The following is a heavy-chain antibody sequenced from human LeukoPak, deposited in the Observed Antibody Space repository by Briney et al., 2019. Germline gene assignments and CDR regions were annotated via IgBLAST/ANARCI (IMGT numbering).Heavy chain of an antibody. CDR2: IYYSGST. D-gene: IGHD6-19*01. J-gene: IGHJ4*02. CDR3: ARHSSGWYEFDY. V-gene: IGHV4-39*01. CDR1: GGSISSSSYS. Sequence: SETLSLTCTVSGGSISSSSYSWGWIRQPPGKGLEWIGSIYYSGSTYYNPSLKSRVTISVDTSKNQFSLKLSSVTAADTAVYYCARHSSGWYEFDYWGQGTLVTVSS.